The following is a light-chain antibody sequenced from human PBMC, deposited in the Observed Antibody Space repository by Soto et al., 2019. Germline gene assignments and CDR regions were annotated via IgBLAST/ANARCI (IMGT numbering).Light chain of an antibody. J-gene: IGKJ2*01. CDR1: QSISRW. Sequence: DIQMTQSPSTLSASVGDRVTITCRASQSISRWLACYQQKPGKAPKLLIYTASSLESGVPSRSSGSRSGTEFTLAIRSLQPDDSATYYSHEYNTHSRYTFGPVTQLEI. CDR2: TAS. CDR3: HEYNTHSRYT. V-gene: IGKV1-5*03.